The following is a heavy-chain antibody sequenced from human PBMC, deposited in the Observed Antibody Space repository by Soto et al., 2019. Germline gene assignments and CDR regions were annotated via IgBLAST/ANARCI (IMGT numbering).Heavy chain of an antibody. J-gene: IGHJ3*02. CDR2: IIPIFGTT. CDR1: GGTFSSYA. Sequence: GASVKVSCKASGGTFSSYAISWVRQAPGQGLEWMGGIIPIFGTTNYAEKFRGRVSITADESTSTAYVELSSLRSEDTAMYYCAIEGPNTAFDIWGQGTMVTVSS. CDR3: AIEGPNTAFDI. V-gene: IGHV1-69*13.